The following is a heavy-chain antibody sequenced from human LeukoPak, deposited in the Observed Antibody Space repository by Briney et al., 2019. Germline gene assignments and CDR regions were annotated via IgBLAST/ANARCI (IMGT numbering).Heavy chain of an antibody. V-gene: IGHV3-30*04. Sequence: PGGSLRLSCAASGFTFSSYAMHWVRQAPGKGLEWVAVISYDGSNKYYADSVKGRFTISSDNSKNTLYLQMNSLRAEDTAVYYCARDNQGYCSGGSCYWFDPWGQGTLVTVSS. CDR1: GFTFSSYA. D-gene: IGHD2-15*01. J-gene: IGHJ5*02. CDR2: ISYDGSNK. CDR3: ARDNQGYCSGGSCYWFDP.